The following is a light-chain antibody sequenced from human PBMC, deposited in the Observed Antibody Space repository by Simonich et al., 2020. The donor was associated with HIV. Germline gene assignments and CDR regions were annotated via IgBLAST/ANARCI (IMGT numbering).Light chain of an antibody. CDR2: EGS. J-gene: IGLJ3*02. Sequence: QSPLLSPPPWLGPPDSSSISPSPETTSDVGGYNLFSWYQQHPGKAPKLMIYEGSKRPSGVSNRFSGSNSGNTASLTISGLQAEDEAEYYCCSYAGNTTAVFGGGTKLTVL. CDR1: TSDVGGYNL. CDR3: CSYAGNTTAV. V-gene: IGLV2-23*01.